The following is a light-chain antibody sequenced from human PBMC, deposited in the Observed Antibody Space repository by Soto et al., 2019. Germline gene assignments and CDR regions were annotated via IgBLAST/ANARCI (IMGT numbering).Light chain of an antibody. CDR1: QSVSSSF. J-gene: IGKJ4*01. CDR3: QQYGSSPLT. CDR2: GAS. V-gene: IGKV3-20*01. Sequence: DIVLTQSPGTLSLSPGERATLSCRASQSVSSSFLAWYQQKPGQAPRLLIYGASSRATGIPDRFSGSGSGTDFTLTISRLDPEDVAVYYCQQYGSSPLTFGGVTKVEIK.